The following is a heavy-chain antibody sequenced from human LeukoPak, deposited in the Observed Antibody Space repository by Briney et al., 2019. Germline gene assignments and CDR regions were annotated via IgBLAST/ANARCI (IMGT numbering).Heavy chain of an antibody. D-gene: IGHD3-3*01. V-gene: IGHV4-59*01. Sequence: SETLSLICTVSGASISSYYWSWIRQPPGKGLEWIGYIYYSGSTNYNPSLKSRVTISVDTSKNQFSLKLSSVTAADTAVYYCARVGGDFWSGYSTFSYYYYGMDVWGQGTTVTVSS. J-gene: IGHJ6*02. CDR1: GASISSYY. CDR2: IYYSGST. CDR3: ARVGGDFWSGYSTFSYYYYGMDV.